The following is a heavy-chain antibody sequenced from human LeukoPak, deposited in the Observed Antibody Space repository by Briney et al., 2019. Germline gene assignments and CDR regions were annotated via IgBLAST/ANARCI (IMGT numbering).Heavy chain of an antibody. CDR3: ARDLGGDSLDY. V-gene: IGHV3-48*01. Sequence: PGGSLRLSCTASGFTFNRYSLNWVRQAPGKGLEWVSYISGSSSPIYYADSVKGRFTISRDNAKNSLYLQMNSLRAEDTAVYYCARDLGGDSLDYWGQGTLVTVSS. CDR1: GFTFNRYS. CDR2: ISGSSSPI. D-gene: IGHD2-21*02. J-gene: IGHJ4*02.